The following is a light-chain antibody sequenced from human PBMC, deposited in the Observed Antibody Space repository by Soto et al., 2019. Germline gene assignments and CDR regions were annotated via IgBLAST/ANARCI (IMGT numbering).Light chain of an antibody. Sequence: EIVMTQSPATVSVSLGERATLSCMASQSVSSNLAWYQQKPRQAPRLLIYGASTRAPGIPARFSGSGSGTEFTLTISSLQSEDFAVYYCQQYNNWPPLTFGGGTKVDIK. V-gene: IGKV3-15*01. J-gene: IGKJ4*01. CDR2: GAS. CDR1: QSVSSN. CDR3: QQYNNWPPLT.